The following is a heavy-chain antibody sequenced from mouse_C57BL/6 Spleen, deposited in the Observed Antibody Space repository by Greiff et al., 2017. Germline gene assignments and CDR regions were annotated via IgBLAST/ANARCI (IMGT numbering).Heavy chain of an antibody. D-gene: IGHD2-1*01. J-gene: IGHJ2*01. CDR3: AREGGNYQRGFDY. V-gene: IGHV1-26*01. CDR2: INPNNGGT. CDR1: GYTFTDYY. Sequence: EVQLQQSGPELVKPGASVKISCTASGYTFTDYYMNWVKQSHGKSLEWIGDINPNNGGTSYNQKFKGKATLTVDKSSSTAYMELRSLTSEDAAVYYCAREGGNYQRGFDYWGQGTTLTVSS.